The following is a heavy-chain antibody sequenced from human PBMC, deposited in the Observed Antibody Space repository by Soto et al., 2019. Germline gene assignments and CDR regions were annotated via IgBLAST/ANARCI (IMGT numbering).Heavy chain of an antibody. CDR2: IHYSGST. J-gene: IGHJ6*02. CDR3: ARLGGAHYYGMDV. D-gene: IGHD3-16*01. V-gene: IGHV4-30-2*01. CDR1: GGSISSGGYS. Sequence: QLQLQESGSGLVKPSQTLSLTCAVSGGSISSGGYSWSWIRQPPGKGLEWIGYIHYSGSTYYNPSRKSRVTISLDRSKNQFSRKLSSVTAADTAVYYCARLGGAHYYGMDVWGQGTTVTVSS.